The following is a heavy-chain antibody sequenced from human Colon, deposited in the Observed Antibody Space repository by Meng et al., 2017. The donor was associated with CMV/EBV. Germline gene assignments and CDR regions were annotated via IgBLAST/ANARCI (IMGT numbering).Heavy chain of an antibody. J-gene: IGHJ4*02. CDR2: VHHNKGT. Sequence: SGDTISSSGYYWGWLRQPPGKGLRWVGSVHHNKGTYYDQSLKSRVTISVDTSKNQFSLKLTSMTAADTAKYYCATYDVSAGLTVLDSWGQGTLVTVSS. CDR3: ATYDVSAGLTVLDS. CDR1: GDTISSSGYY. V-gene: IGHV4-39*01. D-gene: IGHD5-12*01.